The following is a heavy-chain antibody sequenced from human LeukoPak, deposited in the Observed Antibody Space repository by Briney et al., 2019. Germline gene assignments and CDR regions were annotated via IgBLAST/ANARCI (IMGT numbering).Heavy chain of an antibody. CDR2: IKQDGSEK. Sequence: GGSLRLSCAASGFTFSSYWMSWVRQAPGKGLEWVANIKQDGSEKYYVDSVKGRFTISRDNAKNSLYLQMNSLRAEDTAVYYCARETQAMYSSSFSMWSQGTLVTVSS. J-gene: IGHJ4*02. D-gene: IGHD6-6*01. CDR3: ARETQAMYSSSFSM. V-gene: IGHV3-7*01. CDR1: GFTFSSYW.